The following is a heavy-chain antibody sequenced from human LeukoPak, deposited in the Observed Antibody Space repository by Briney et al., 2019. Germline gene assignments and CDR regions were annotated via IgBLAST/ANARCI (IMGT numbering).Heavy chain of an antibody. V-gene: IGHV4-34*01. CDR2: INHSGST. J-gene: IGHJ4*02. CDR3: ARAAAGSRYYFDY. CDR1: GGSFSGYY. D-gene: IGHD6-13*01. Sequence: SETLSLTCAVYGGSFSGYYWSWIRQPPGKGLEWIGEINHSGSTNYNPSLKSRVTISVDTSKNQFSLKLSSVTAADTAIYYCARAAAGSRYYFDYWGQGTLVTVYS.